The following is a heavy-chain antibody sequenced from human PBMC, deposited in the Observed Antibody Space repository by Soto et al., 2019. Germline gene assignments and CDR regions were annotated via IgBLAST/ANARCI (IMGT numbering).Heavy chain of an antibody. Sequence: GGSLRLSCGASGFTFSNYGMSWVRQAPGKGLEWVSSITASSGATYYPDSVKGRFTISRDSSQNTLYLQMNSLRVDDTAIYFGAKHQCELPHGGRRSRVPVS. CDR1: GFTFSNYG. D-gene: IGHD2-2*01. J-gene: IGHJ4*02. CDR2: ITASSGAT. CDR3: AKHQCELPH. V-gene: IGHV3-23*01.